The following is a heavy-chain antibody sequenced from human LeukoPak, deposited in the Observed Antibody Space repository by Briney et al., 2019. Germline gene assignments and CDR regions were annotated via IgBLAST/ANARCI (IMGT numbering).Heavy chain of an antibody. CDR1: GFTVSSNY. CDR2: IYSGGST. Sequence: PGGSLRLSCAASGFTVSSNYMSWVRQAPGEGLEWVSVIYSGGSTYYADSVKGRFTISRDNSKNTRYLQMNSLRAEDTAVYFCVGKTYYYDSSGYGGYGMDVWGQGTTVTVSS. D-gene: IGHD3-22*01. CDR3: VGKTYYYDSSGYGGYGMDV. V-gene: IGHV3-53*01. J-gene: IGHJ6*02.